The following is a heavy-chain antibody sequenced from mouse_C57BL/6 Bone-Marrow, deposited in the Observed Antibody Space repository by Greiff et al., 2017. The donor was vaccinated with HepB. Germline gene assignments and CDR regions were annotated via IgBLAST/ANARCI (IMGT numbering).Heavy chain of an antibody. CDR1: GISITTGNYR. V-gene: IGHV3-5*01. J-gene: IGHJ1*03. CDR3: ARDVDGSDWYFDV. Sequence: EVQLQQSGPGLVKPSQTVFLTCTVTGISITTGNYRWSWIRQFPGNKLEWIGYIYYSGTITYNPSLTSRTTITRDTPKNQFFLEMNSLTAEDTATYYCARDVDGSDWYFDVWGTGTTVTVSS. CDR2: IYYSGTI. D-gene: IGHD2-3*01.